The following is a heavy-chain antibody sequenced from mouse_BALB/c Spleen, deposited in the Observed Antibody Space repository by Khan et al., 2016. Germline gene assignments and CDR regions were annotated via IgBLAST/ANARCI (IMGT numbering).Heavy chain of an antibody. Sequence: QVQLKQSGAELAKPGASVKMSCKASGYTFTSYWMHWVKQRPGQGLEWIGYINPSTGYTEYNLKFKDKATLTADKSSSTAYMQLSSLTSEDSAVYYCVNYYGSSYWYFDVWGAGTTVTVSS. CDR3: VNYYGSSYWYFDV. J-gene: IGHJ1*01. V-gene: IGHV1-7*01. CDR2: INPSTGYT. CDR1: GYTFTSYW. D-gene: IGHD1-1*01.